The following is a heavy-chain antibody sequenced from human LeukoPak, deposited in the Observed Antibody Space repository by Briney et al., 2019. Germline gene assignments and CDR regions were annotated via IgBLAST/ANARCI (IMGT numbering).Heavy chain of an antibody. V-gene: IGHV3-53*01. CDR3: ARDRVYLGREGPFDI. CDR1: GFSVSSSF. Sequence: GGSLRLSCAASGFSVSSSFMSWVRQAPGKGLEWVAVIYSIGSTFYADSVKGRFTISRDNSKNTLYLHMNSLRAEDTAVYYCARDRVYLGREGPFDIWGQGTMVTVPS. D-gene: IGHD7-27*01. J-gene: IGHJ3*02. CDR2: IYSIGST.